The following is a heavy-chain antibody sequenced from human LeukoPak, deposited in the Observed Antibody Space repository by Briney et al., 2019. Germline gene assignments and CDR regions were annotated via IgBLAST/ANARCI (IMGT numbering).Heavy chain of an antibody. CDR1: GGSISSGDYY. V-gene: IGHV4-30-4*08. D-gene: IGHD6-19*01. CDR2: IYYSGST. Sequence: SETLSLTCTVSGGSISSGDYYWSWIRQPPGKGLEWIGYIYYSGSTSYNPSLKSRVTISVDTSKNQFSLKLSSVTAADTAVYYCARSWAYSSGWFDPWGQGTLVTVSS. CDR3: ARSWAYSSGWFDP. J-gene: IGHJ5*02.